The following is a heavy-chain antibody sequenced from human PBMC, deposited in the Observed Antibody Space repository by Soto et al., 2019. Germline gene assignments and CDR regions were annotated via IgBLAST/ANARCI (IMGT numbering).Heavy chain of an antibody. V-gene: IGHV3-30-3*01. CDR1: GFTFSSYA. D-gene: IGHD5-18*01. J-gene: IGHJ4*02. CDR2: ISYDGSNK. Sequence: QVQLVESGGGVVQPGRSLRLSCAASGFTFSSYAMHWVRQAPGKGLEWVAVISYDGSNKYYADSVKVRFTISRDNSKNTLYLQMNSLRAEDTAVYYCARSRDTANDYWGQGTLVTVSS. CDR3: ARSRDTANDY.